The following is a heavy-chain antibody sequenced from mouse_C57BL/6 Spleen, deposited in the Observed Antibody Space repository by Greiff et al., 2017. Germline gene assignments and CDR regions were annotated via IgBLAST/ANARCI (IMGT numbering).Heavy chain of an antibody. CDR1: GYTFPDYE. J-gene: IGHJ3*01. CDR2: IDPETGGT. V-gene: IGHV1-15*01. Sequence: QVQLQPSGAELVRPGASVTLSCKASGYTFPDYEMHWVKQTPVPGLEWIGAIDPETGGTAYNQKFKGKAILTADKSSSTAYMELRSLTSEDSAVYYCTRSPSEAYWGQGTLVTVSA. CDR3: TRSPSEAY.